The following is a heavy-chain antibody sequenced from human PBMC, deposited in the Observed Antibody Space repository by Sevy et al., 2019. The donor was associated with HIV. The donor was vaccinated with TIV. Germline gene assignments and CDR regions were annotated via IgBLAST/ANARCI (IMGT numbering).Heavy chain of an antibody. CDR1: GFTFSIYA. CDR2: ISSDGTKK. CDR3: ARESYITPYFDY. D-gene: IGHD3-16*01. J-gene: IGHJ4*02. V-gene: IGHV3-30-3*01. Sequence: GGSLRLSCAASGFTFSIYAIHWVRQAPGKGLEWLAIISSDGTKKFYADSVTGRFTISRDNSKNTLYLQMSSLSADDTAVYVCARESYITPYFDYWGRGTLVTVSS.